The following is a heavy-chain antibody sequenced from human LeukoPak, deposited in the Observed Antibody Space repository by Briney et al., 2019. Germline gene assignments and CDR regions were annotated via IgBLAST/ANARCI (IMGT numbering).Heavy chain of an antibody. CDR1: GFTFSSYE. J-gene: IGHJ3*02. CDR3: EGSSSWYSGDAFDI. CDR2: ISSGSTI. D-gene: IGHD6-13*01. V-gene: IGHV3-48*03. Sequence: GGSLRLSCAASGFTFSSYEMNWVRQAPGKGLEWVSYISSGSTIYYADSVKGRFTISRDNAKNSLYLQMNSLRAEDTAVYYCEGSSSWYSGDAFDIWGQGTMVTVSS.